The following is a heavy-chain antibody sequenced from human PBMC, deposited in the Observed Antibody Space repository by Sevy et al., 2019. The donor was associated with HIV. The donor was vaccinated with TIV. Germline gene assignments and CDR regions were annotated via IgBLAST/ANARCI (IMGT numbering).Heavy chain of an antibody. V-gene: IGHV1-69*01. CDR1: GGTFSSYS. Sequence: ASVKVSCKASGGTFSSYSISWVRQAPGQALESMGGITRIFGTSNYAQKFQGRVTITAAESTSTAYMELSSLRSEDTAVYYCAFGGGYQLLANYYFAMDVWGQGTTVTVSS. CDR3: AFGGGYQLLANYYFAMDV. J-gene: IGHJ6*02. D-gene: IGHD2-2*01. CDR2: ITRIFGTS.